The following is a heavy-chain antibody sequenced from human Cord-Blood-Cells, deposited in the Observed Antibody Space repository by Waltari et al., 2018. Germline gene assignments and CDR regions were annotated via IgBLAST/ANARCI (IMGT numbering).Heavy chain of an antibody. CDR2: ISYDGSNK. Sequence: QVQLVESGGGVVQPGRSLRLSCAASGFNFSSYAMHWVRQAPGKGLEWVAVISYDGSNKYYADSVKGRFTISRDNSKNTLYLQMNSLRAEDTAVYYCARERGESLDYWGQGTLVTVSS. J-gene: IGHJ4*02. D-gene: IGHD3-16*01. CDR3: ARERGESLDY. CDR1: GFNFSSYA. V-gene: IGHV3-30-3*01.